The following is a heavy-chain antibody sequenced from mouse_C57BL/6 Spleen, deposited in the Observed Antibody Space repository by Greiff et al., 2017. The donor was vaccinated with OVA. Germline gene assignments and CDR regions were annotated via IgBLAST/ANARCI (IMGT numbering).Heavy chain of an antibody. CDR3: AREGGTVVARAMYY. Sequence: QVQLQQSGPELVKPGASVKISCKASGYAFSSSWMNWVKQRPGKGLEWIGRIYPGDGDTNYNGKFKGKATLTADKSSSTAYMQLSSLTSEDSAVYFCAREGGTVVARAMYYWGQGTSVTVSS. CDR2: IYPGDGDT. D-gene: IGHD1-1*01. CDR1: GYAFSSSW. J-gene: IGHJ4*01. V-gene: IGHV1-82*01.